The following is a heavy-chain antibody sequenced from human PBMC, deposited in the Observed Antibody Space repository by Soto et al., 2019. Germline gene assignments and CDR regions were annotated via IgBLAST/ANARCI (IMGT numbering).Heavy chain of an antibody. V-gene: IGHV4-59*01. D-gene: IGHD6-19*01. Sequence: QVQLQESGPGLVKPSETLSLTCTVSGGSISSYYWSWIRQPPGKGLEWIGYIYYSGSTNYNPSLKSSVTISVDTSKNQFSLKLSSVTAADTAVYYCARHSSGWYEFDYWGQGTLVTVSS. CDR2: IYYSGST. CDR1: GGSISSYY. J-gene: IGHJ4*02. CDR3: ARHSSGWYEFDY.